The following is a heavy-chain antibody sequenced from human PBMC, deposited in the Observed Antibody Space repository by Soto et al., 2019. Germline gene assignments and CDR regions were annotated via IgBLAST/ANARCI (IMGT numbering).Heavy chain of an antibody. Sequence: QVQLVESGGGVVQPGRSLRLSCAASGFTFSSYAMHWVRQAPGKGLEGVAVISYDGSSKYYADSVKGRFTISRDNSKTTLYLQMNSLRAEDTAVYYCARVRIYSSSWYDYLGQGTLVTVSS. D-gene: IGHD6-13*01. CDR2: ISYDGSSK. J-gene: IGHJ4*02. CDR3: ARVRIYSSSWYDY. V-gene: IGHV3-30*14. CDR1: GFTFSSYA.